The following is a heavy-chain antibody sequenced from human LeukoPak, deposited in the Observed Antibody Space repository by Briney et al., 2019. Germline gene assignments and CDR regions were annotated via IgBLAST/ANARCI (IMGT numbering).Heavy chain of an antibody. CDR2: IYYSGNT. CDR1: GGSISSYY. V-gene: IGHV4-39*01. D-gene: IGHD3/OR15-3a*01. J-gene: IGHJ4*02. CDR3: ARQTGSGLFILP. Sequence: SETLSLTCTVSGGSISSYYWGWIRQPPGKGLEWIGSIYYSGNTYYNPSLKSRVTISVDTSKNQFSLKLSSVTAADTAVYYCARQTGSGLFILPGGQGTLVTVSS.